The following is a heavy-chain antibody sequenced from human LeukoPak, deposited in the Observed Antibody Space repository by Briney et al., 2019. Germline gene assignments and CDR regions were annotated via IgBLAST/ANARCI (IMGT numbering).Heavy chain of an antibody. V-gene: IGHV4-34*01. Sequence: SETLSLTCAVYGGSFSGYYWSWLRQPPGKGLEWIGEINHSGSTNYNPSLKSRVTISVDTSKNQFSLKLSSVTAADTAVYYCARVGYCSSTSCYPLDYWGQGTLVTVSS. CDR2: INHSGST. CDR1: GGSFSGYY. D-gene: IGHD2-2*01. CDR3: ARVGYCSSTSCYPLDY. J-gene: IGHJ4*02.